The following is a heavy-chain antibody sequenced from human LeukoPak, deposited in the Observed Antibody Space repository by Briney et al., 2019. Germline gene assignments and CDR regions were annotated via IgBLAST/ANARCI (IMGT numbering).Heavy chain of an antibody. D-gene: IGHD5-18*01. CDR3: ASLRERSYYTRGFDY. CDR2: IYTSGST. J-gene: IGHJ4*02. Sequence: SQTLSLTCTVSGGSISSGTSYWSWIRQPAGKGLEWIGRIYTSGSTNYNSSLKSRITISVDTSKNQFSLKLSSVTAADTAVYYCASLRERSYYTRGFDYWGQGSLVTVSS. CDR1: GGSISSGTSY. V-gene: IGHV4-61*02.